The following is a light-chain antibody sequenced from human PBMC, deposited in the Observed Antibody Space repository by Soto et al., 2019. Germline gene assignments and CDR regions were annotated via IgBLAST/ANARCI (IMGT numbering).Light chain of an antibody. V-gene: IGKV3D-15*01. J-gene: IGKJ1*01. Sequence: EIVLPQSPGTLSVSPGDRVTLSCRASQSISINLAWYQHKPGQAPRLLIHAGSTRATGIPDRFSGSGSGTDFTLTISRLEPEDLAVYYCQQYDNSVWTFGQGTKVDI. CDR2: AGS. CDR3: QQYDNSVWT. CDR1: QSISIN.